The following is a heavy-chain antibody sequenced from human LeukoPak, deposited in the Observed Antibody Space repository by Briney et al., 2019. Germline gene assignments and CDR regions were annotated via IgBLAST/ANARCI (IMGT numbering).Heavy chain of an antibody. CDR1: GFTFSSYA. CDR2: ISYDGSNK. Sequence: GRSLRFSCAASGFTFSSYAMHWVRQAPGKGLEWVAVISYDGSNKYYADSVKGRFTISRDNSKNTLYLQMNSLRAEDTAVYYCARGTSAPAAIKPDYWGQGTLVTVSS. J-gene: IGHJ4*02. CDR3: ARGTSAPAAIKPDY. V-gene: IGHV3-30*04. D-gene: IGHD2-2*01.